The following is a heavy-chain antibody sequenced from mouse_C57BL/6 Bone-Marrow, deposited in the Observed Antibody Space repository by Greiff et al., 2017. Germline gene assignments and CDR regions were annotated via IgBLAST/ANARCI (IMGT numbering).Heavy chain of an antibody. CDR3: ARSNWDVDFDY. Sequence: QVQLQQSGAELVRPGTSVKLSCKASGYTFTNYWIGWAKQRPGHGLEWIGDIYPGGGYTNYHEKFKGKATLTADKTSSTAYMQFSSLTSKDSAIYYCARSNWDVDFDYWGQGTTLTVSS. V-gene: IGHV1-63*01. CDR1: GYTFTNYW. CDR2: IYPGGGYT. J-gene: IGHJ2*01. D-gene: IGHD4-1*02.